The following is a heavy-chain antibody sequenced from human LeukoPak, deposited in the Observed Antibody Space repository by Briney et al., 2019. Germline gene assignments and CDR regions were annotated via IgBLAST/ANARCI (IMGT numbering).Heavy chain of an antibody. J-gene: IGHJ4*02. Sequence: SETLSLTCTVSGGSISSYYWSWIRQPAGKGLEWIGRIYTSGSTDYNPSPKSRVTMSVDTSKNQFSLKLSSVTAADTAVYYCARDGREWVIVGQGVDYWGQGTLVTVSS. V-gene: IGHV4-4*07. CDR2: IYTSGST. CDR3: ARDGREWVIVGQGVDY. CDR1: GGSISSYY. D-gene: IGHD3-22*01.